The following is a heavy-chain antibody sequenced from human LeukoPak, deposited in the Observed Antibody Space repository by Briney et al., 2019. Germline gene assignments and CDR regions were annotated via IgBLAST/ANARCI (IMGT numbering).Heavy chain of an antibody. D-gene: IGHD6-13*01. V-gene: IGHV3-48*01. J-gene: IGHJ4*02. CDR3: ARRMEQLSSFDY. CDR1: GFTFSSYN. Sequence: GGSLRLSCAVSGFTFSSYNMNWVRQAPGKGREWVSYISSSDSAMYYADSVKGRFTISRDNARNSLYLQMNSLRAEDTAVYFCARRMEQLSSFDYWGQGTLVTVSS. CDR2: ISSSDSAM.